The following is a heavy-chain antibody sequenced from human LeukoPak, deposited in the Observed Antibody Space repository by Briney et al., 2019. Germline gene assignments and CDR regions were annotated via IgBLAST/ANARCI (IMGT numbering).Heavy chain of an antibody. D-gene: IGHD3-22*01. CDR2: IYYSGST. CDR3: AREVPYYYDSSGYYYRGAFDI. J-gene: IGHJ3*02. Sequence: SETLSLTCTVSGGSISSYYWSWIRQPPGKGLEWIGYIYYSGSTNYNPSLKSRVTISVDTSKNQFSLKLSSVTAADTAVYYCAREVPYYYDSSGYYYRGAFDIWGQGTMVTVSS. V-gene: IGHV4-59*01. CDR1: GGSISSYY.